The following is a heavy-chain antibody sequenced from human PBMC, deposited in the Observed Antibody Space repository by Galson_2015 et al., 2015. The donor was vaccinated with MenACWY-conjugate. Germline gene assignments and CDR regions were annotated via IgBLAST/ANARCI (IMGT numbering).Heavy chain of an antibody. Sequence: PLFLTCTVSGGSISSGDSYWSWIRQHPGKCLARIGYIYYSGSNYYNPTLKSRVTISVDKSKNQFSLKLSSVTAADTAVYYCARDGSNLTAFDIWGQGTMVTVSS. CDR1: GGSISSGDSY. CDR2: IYYSGSN. J-gene: IGHJ3*02. V-gene: IGHV4-31*03. D-gene: IGHD3-10*01. CDR3: ARDGSNLTAFDI.